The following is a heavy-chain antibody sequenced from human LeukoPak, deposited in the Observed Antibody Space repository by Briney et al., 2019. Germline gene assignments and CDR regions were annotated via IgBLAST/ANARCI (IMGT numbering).Heavy chain of an antibody. CDR3: ARSPGYYGYRGYFDY. D-gene: IGHD3-10*01. V-gene: IGHV3-11*04. CDR2: ISSSGSTI. CDR1: GFTVSNNY. J-gene: IGHJ4*02. Sequence: KSGGSLRLSCAASGFTVSNNYMTWVRQAPGKGLEWVSYISSSGSTIYYADSVKGRFTISRDNAKNSLYLQMNSLRAEDTAVYYCARSPGYYGYRGYFDYWGQGTLVTVSS.